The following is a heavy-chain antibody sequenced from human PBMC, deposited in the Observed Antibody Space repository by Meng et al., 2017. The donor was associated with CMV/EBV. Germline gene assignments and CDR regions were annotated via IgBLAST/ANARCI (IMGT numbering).Heavy chain of an antibody. J-gene: IGHJ6*02. CDR2: ISSSSSTI. CDR1: GFTFSSYS. D-gene: IGHD2-2*01. V-gene: IGHV3-48*04. Sequence: GESLKISCAASGFTFSSYSMNWVRQAPEKGLEWVSYISSSSSTIYYADSVKGRFTISRDNAKNSLYLQMNSLRAEDTAVYYCAREDIVVVPAASYYSMDVWGQGTTVTVSS. CDR3: AREDIVVVPAASYYSMDV.